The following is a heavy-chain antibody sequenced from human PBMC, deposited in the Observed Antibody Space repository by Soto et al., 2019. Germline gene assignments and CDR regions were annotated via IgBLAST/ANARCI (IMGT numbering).Heavy chain of an antibody. CDR3: ASAKSYDILTGYSSDFFDY. CDR1: GGAFSSYA. J-gene: IGHJ4*02. Sequence: SVKVSCKASGGAFSSYAISWVRQAPGQGLEWMGGIIPLFGTANYAQKFQGRVTITADESTSTAYMELSSLRSEDTAVYYCASAKSYDILTGYSSDFFDYWGQGTLVTVSS. D-gene: IGHD3-9*01. CDR2: IIPLFGTA. V-gene: IGHV1-69*13.